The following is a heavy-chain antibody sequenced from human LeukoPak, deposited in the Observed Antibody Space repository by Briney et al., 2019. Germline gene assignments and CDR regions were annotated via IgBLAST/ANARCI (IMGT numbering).Heavy chain of an antibody. V-gene: IGHV4-39*07. CDR1: GGSIRGSSHY. D-gene: IGHD2-2*01. J-gene: IGHJ4*02. Sequence: SETLSLTCTVSGGSIRGSSHYWGWIRQPPGKGLEWIGSIYYSGSTYYNPSLKSRVTISVDTSKNQFSLKLSSVTAADTAVYYCARVGLGISTHLDYWGQGTLVPVSS. CDR3: ARVGLGISTHLDY. CDR2: IYYSGST.